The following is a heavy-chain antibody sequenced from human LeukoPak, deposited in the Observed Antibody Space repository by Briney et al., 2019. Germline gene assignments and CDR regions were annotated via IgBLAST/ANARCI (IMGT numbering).Heavy chain of an antibody. CDR1: GFTFSNYW. J-gene: IGHJ4*02. V-gene: IGHV3-7*01. CDR3: ARDRQIAY. Sequence: GGSLRLSCAASGFTFSNYWMTWVRQAPGKGLEWVAHINQDGSEEHYMDSVKARFTISRDNAKNSPSLQMNSLRAEDTAVYYCARDRQIAYWGQGTLVTVSS. CDR2: INQDGSEE.